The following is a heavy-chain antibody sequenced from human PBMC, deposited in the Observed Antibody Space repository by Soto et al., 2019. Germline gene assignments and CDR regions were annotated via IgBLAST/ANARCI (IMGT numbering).Heavy chain of an antibody. CDR2: IYYSGST. V-gene: IGHV4-30-4*01. Sequence: QVQLLESGPGLVNPSETLSLTCTVYGGYVSSGDYYWSWIRLPPGKDLEWIGYIYYSGSTYFAPALKSRGSMAIDTSENQFSLKMSSVTAADTAIYYCATESSCSSPHHFDFWGRGVLVTVSS. CDR1: GGYVSSGDYY. CDR3: ATESSCSSPHHFDF. J-gene: IGHJ4*02. D-gene: IGHD3-22*01.